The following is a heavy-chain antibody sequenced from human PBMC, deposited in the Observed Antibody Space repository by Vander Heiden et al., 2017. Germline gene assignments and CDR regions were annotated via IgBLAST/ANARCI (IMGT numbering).Heavy chain of an antibody. CDR1: GFTFDDYA. CDR3: AKDSSSWYSWGLGMDV. V-gene: IGHV3-9*01. D-gene: IGHD6-13*01. CDR2: ISWNSGSI. Sequence: EVQLVESGGGLVQPGRSLRLSCAASGFTFDDYAMHWVRQAPGKGLEWVSGISWNSGSIGYADSVKGRFTISRDNAKNSLYLQMNSLRAEDTALYYCAKDSSSWYSWGLGMDVWGQGTTVTVSS. J-gene: IGHJ6*02.